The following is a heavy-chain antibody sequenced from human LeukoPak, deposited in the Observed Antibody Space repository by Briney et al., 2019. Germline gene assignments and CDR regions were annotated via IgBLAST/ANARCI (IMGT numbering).Heavy chain of an antibody. J-gene: IGHJ4*02. CDR2: INHSGST. Sequence: SETLSLTCAVYGGSFSGYYWSWIRQPPGKGMEWIGEINHSGSTNYNPSLKSRVSISVDTSKNQFSLKLSSVTAADTAVYYCARGRGIAAAGTFDYWGQGTLVTVSS. V-gene: IGHV4-34*01. CDR3: ARGRGIAAAGTFDY. D-gene: IGHD6-13*01. CDR1: GGSFSGYY.